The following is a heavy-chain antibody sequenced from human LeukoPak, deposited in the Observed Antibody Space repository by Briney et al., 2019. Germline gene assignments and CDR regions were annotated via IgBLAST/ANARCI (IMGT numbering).Heavy chain of an antibody. J-gene: IGHJ6*02. Sequence: SETLSLTCTVSGGAISSYYWSWIRQPPGKGLERIGSIYYSGSTYYNPSLKSRVTISVDTSKNQFSLKLSSVTAADTAVYYCASGVSTNDHYYNYGMDVWGQGTTVTVSS. D-gene: IGHD5/OR15-5a*01. V-gene: IGHV4-39*01. CDR2: IYYSGST. CDR1: GGAISSYY. CDR3: ASGVSTNDHYYNYGMDV.